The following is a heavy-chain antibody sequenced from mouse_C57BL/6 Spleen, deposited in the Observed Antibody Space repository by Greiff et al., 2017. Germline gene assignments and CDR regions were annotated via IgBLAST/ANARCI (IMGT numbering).Heavy chain of an antibody. D-gene: IGHD5-1-1*01. V-gene: IGHV5-17*01. J-gene: IGHJ4*01. CDR3: AKGKYPYYAMDY. Sequence: EVKLVESGGGLVKPGGSLKLSCAASGFTFSDYGMHWVRQAPEKGLEWVAYISSGSSTIYYADTVKGRFTISRDNAKNTLFLQMTSLRSEDTAMYYCAKGKYPYYAMDYWGQGTSVTVSS. CDR2: ISSGSSTI. CDR1: GFTFSDYG.